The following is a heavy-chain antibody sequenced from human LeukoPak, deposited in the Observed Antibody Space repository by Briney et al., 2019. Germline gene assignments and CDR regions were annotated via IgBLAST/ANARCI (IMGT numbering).Heavy chain of an antibody. CDR1: GFTFSSYA. CDR3: ARGGGIRSSSGWLVDY. D-gene: IGHD6-19*01. V-gene: IGHV3-23*01. CDR2: ISGSGGTT. J-gene: IGHJ4*02. Sequence: GGSLRLSCAASGFTFSSYAMLWVRQAPGKGLEWVSIISGSGGTTYYVDSVKGRFTISRDNSKNSLYLQMNSLRAEDTAVYYCARGGGIRSSSGWLVDYWGQGTLVTVSS.